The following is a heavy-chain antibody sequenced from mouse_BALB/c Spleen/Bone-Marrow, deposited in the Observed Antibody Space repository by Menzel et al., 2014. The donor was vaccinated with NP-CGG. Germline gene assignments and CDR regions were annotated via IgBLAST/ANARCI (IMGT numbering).Heavy chain of an antibody. V-gene: IGHV1-7*01. CDR1: GYTFTSYW. J-gene: IGHJ2*01. D-gene: IGHD4-1*01. CDR2: INPSTGYT. Sequence: QVQLQQSGAELAKPGASVKMSCKASGYTFTSYWMHWVKQRPGQGLEWIGYINPSTGYTEYNQKFKDKATLTADKSSSTAYMQLSDLTSEYSAVYYCATGTYYFDYWGQGTTLTVSS. CDR3: ATGTYYFDY.